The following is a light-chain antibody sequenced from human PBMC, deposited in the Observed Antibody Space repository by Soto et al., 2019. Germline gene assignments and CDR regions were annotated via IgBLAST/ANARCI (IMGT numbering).Light chain of an antibody. CDR3: QQLKRTEFT. J-gene: IGKJ3*01. CDR2: GPS. CDR1: QDGSRY. V-gene: IGKV1-9*01. Sequence: PLTQSPSSLSASVGDRVTITSRASQDGSRYLAWCQQKAGKAPKLMIYGPSTLKSGVPSRFSGFGSGTEFTLAISSLQPEDFATYLVQQLKRTEFTVGPGTTVDV.